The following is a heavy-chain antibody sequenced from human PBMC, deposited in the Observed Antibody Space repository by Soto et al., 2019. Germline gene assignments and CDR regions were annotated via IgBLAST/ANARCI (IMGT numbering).Heavy chain of an antibody. CDR3: ARDSPYGVYGRGGWYFDL. V-gene: IGHV3-53*04. Sequence: HPGGSLRLSCAASGFTVSSNCVSWVRQAPGKGLEWVSVIYTGGSTYYADSVKGRFSISRHNSNNTVYLQMNGLRAEDTALYYCARDSPYGVYGRGGWYFDLWGRGTLVTVSS. CDR2: IYTGGST. D-gene: IGHD4-17*01. CDR1: GFTVSSNC. J-gene: IGHJ2*01.